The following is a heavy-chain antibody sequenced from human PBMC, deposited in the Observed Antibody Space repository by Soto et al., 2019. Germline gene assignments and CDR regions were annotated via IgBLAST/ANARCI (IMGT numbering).Heavy chain of an antibody. D-gene: IGHD2-8*02. Sequence: SEALSLTCAVYGGSFSGYDWTWIRQPPVTGLEWIGEINHSGSTNYNPSLKSRVTISVDTSKNQFSLKLTSVTAADTAVYYCARDKITGLFDYSGQGTLVTGSS. CDR2: INHSGST. V-gene: IGHV4-34*01. CDR3: ARDKITGLFDY. CDR1: GGSFSGYD. J-gene: IGHJ4*02.